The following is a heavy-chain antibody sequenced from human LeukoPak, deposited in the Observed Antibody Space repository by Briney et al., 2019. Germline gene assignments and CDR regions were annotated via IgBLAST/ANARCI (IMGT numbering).Heavy chain of an antibody. J-gene: IGHJ6*03. Sequence: AGGSLRLSCAASGFTFSSYEMNWVRQAPGKGLEWVSYISSSGSTIYYADSVKGRFTVSRDNAKNTLYLQMNSLRAEDTAIYYCARGGGWDTIFRVVQYMDVWGKGTTVTVSS. V-gene: IGHV3-48*03. CDR2: ISSSGSTI. CDR1: GFTFSSYE. CDR3: ARGGGWDTIFRVVQYMDV. D-gene: IGHD3-3*01.